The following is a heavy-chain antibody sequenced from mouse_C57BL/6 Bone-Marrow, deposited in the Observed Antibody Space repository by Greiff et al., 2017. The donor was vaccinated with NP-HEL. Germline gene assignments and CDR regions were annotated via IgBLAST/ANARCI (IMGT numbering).Heavy chain of an antibody. CDR1: GFTFNTYA. J-gene: IGHJ1*03. D-gene: IGHD1-1*01. CDR2: IRRKSSNYAT. V-gene: IGHV10-3*01. Sequence: VQLKESGGGLVQPKGSLKLSCAASGFTFNTYAMHWVRQAPGKGLEWVARIRRKSSNYATYYADSVKDRFTISRDDSQSMLYLQMNNLKTEDTAMYYCVSTVVAHWYFDVWGTGTTVTVSS. CDR3: VSTVVAHWYFDV.